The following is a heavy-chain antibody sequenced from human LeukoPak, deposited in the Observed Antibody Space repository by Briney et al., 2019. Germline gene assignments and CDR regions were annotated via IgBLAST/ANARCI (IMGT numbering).Heavy chain of an antibody. CDR3: SKGRGPAAVAPDY. Sequence: GGSLRLSCAASGFTFSSYGMSWVRQAPGKGLEWVSAISGSGGSTYYADSVKGRFTISRDNSKNTLYLQMNSLGAEDTALYYCSKGRGPAAVAPDYWGQGTLVTVSS. D-gene: IGHD2-2*01. CDR2: ISGSGGST. V-gene: IGHV3-23*01. J-gene: IGHJ4*02. CDR1: GFTFSSYG.